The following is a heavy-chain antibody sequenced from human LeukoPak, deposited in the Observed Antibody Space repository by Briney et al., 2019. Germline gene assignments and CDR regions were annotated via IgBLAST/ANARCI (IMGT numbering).Heavy chain of an antibody. CDR1: GFTFSDYY. CDR3: ARRAMGATSFDY. J-gene: IGHJ4*02. CDR2: ISSSSNTV. D-gene: IGHD1-26*01. Sequence: GGSLRLSCAASGFTFSDYYMTWVRQAPGKGLEWVSYISSSSNTVYYADSVKGRLTVSRDNANNSLFVQMTNLRAEDTAVYYCARRAMGATSFDYWGQGTLVRLL. V-gene: IGHV3-11*04.